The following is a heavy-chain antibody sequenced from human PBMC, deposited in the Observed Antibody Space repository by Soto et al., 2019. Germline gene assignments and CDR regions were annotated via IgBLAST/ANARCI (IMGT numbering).Heavy chain of an antibody. CDR2: IYYSGST. Sequence: PSETLSLTCTVSGGSISSSSYYWGWIRQPPGKGLEWIGSIYYSGSTYYNPSLKSRVTISVDTSKNQFSLKLSSVTAADTAVYYCARQSRWRGSCYGWFDPWGQGTLVTVSS. J-gene: IGHJ5*02. D-gene: IGHD2-15*01. CDR3: ARQSRWRGSCYGWFDP. CDR1: GGSISSSSYY. V-gene: IGHV4-39*01.